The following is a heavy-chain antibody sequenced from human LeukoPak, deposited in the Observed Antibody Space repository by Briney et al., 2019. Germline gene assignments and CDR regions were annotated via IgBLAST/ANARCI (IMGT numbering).Heavy chain of an antibody. CDR2: ISGSGGST. CDR3: AKDHEKRYYYGSGSSYFDY. Sequence: GSLRLSCAASGFTSSSYAMSWVRQAPGKGLEWVSAISGSGGSTYYADSVKGRFTISRDNSKNTLYLQMNSLRAEDTAVYYCAKDHEKRYYYGSGSSYFDYWGQGTLVTVSS. J-gene: IGHJ4*02. CDR1: GFTSSSYA. D-gene: IGHD3-10*01. V-gene: IGHV3-23*01.